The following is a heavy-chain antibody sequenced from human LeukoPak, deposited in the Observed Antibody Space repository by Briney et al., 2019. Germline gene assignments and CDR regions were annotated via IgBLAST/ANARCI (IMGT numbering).Heavy chain of an antibody. V-gene: IGHV4-61*02. D-gene: IGHD1-26*01. CDR2: IYTSGST. Sequence: SETLSLTCTVSGGSISSGSYYGSWIRQPAGKGLEWIGRIYTSGSTNYNPSLKSRVTISVDTSKNQFSLKLSSVTAADTAVYYCAREGWELYFDYWGQGTLVTVSS. CDR3: AREGWELYFDY. CDR1: GGSISSGSYY. J-gene: IGHJ4*02.